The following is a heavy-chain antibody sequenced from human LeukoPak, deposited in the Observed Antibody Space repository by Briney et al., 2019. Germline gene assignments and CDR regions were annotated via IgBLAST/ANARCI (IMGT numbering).Heavy chain of an antibody. V-gene: IGHV3-23*01. CDR2: ISGSGGST. J-gene: IGHJ4*02. CDR3: AKGLYFYDSSGYYPRGVDYFDY. D-gene: IGHD3-22*01. CDR1: GFTFSSYA. Sequence: PGGTLRLSCAASGFTFSSYAMSWVRQAPGKGLEWVSAISGSGGSTYYADSVKGRFTISRDNSKNTLYLQMNSLRAEDTAVYYCAKGLYFYDSSGYYPRGVDYFDYWGQGTLVTVSS.